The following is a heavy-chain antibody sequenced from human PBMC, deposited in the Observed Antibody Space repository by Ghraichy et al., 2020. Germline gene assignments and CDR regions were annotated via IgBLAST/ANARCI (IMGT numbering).Heavy chain of an antibody. J-gene: IGHJ5*02. CDR3: ARGHIEYSSSTANWFDP. CDR1: GGSISSYY. D-gene: IGHD6-6*01. Sequence: SETLSLTCTVSGGSISSYYWSWIRQPAGKGLEWIGRIYTSGSTNYNPSLKSRVTMSVDTSKNQFSLKLSSVTAADTAVYYCARGHIEYSSSTANWFDPWGQGTLVTVSS. CDR2: IYTSGST. V-gene: IGHV4-4*07.